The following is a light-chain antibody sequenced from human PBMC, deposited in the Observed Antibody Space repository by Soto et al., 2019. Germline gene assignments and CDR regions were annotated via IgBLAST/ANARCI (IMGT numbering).Light chain of an antibody. J-gene: IGKJ1*01. Sequence: DIVMTQSPDSLAVSLGERATINCKSSQSVLHSSNNKNYLAWYQQKPGQPPKLLIYWASTRESGVPDRFSGSGSGTDFTLSISTLQAEDVAVYHCQQYFSSPQTFGQGTKVEIK. CDR1: QSVLHSSNNKNY. V-gene: IGKV4-1*01. CDR3: QQYFSSPQT. CDR2: WAS.